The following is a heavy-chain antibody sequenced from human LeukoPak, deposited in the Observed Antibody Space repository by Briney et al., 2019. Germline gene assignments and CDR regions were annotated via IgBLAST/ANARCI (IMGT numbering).Heavy chain of an antibody. Sequence: GSLRLSCAASGFTVSSNCMSWVRQAPGKGLEWVSIIYSGGSTYYAYSVKGRFTISRDNSKNTLYLQMNSPRAEDKAVYYCARVPIYSGSIRRGYMDVWGKGTTVTVSS. J-gene: IGHJ6*03. CDR1: GFTVSSNC. CDR2: IYSGGST. CDR3: ARVPIYSGSIRRGYMDV. V-gene: IGHV3-53*01. D-gene: IGHD1-26*01.